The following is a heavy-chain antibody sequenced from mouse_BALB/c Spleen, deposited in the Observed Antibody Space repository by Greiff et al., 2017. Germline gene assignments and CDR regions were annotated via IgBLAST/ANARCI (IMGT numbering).Heavy chain of an antibody. D-gene: IGHD2-2*01. J-gene: IGHJ2*01. V-gene: IGHV2-6-7*01. CDR3: ASYGYDGGYYFDY. CDR1: GFSLTGYG. CDR2: IWGDGST. Sequence: VKVVESGPGLVAPSQSLSITCTVSGFSLTGYGVNWVRQPPGKGLEWLGMIWGDGSTDYNSALKSRLSISKDNSKSQVFLKMNSLQTDDTARYYCASYGYDGGYYFDYWGQGTTLTVSS.